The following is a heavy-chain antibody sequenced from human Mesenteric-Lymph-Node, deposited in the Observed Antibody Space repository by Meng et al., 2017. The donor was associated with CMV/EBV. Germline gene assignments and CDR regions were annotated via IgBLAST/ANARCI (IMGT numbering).Heavy chain of an antibody. V-gene: IGHV3-15*01. J-gene: IGHJ4*02. D-gene: IGHD6-13*01. CDR2: IKSETDGGTT. CDR3: TTEATAAAGSFDY. Sequence: GESLKISCAASGFTFSNAWMSWVRQAPGKGLEWVGRIKSETDGGTTDYAAPVKGRFTISRDDSKNTLYLQMNSLKTEDTAVYYCTTEATAAAGSFDYWGQGTLVTVSS. CDR1: GFTFSNAW.